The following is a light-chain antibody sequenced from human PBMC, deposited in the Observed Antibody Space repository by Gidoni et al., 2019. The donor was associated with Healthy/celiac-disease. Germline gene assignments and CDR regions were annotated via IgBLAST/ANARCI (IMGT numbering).Light chain of an antibody. CDR3: QQYGSSPGT. CDR2: GAS. V-gene: IGKV3-20*01. Sequence: DILLTPSPGTLSLSPGERATLSCRASQSVSSSYLAWYQQKPGQAPRLLIYGASSRATGIPDRFSGSGSGTDFTLTISRLEPEDVAVYYWQQYGSSPGTFGQGTKVEIK. CDR1: QSVSSSY. J-gene: IGKJ1*01.